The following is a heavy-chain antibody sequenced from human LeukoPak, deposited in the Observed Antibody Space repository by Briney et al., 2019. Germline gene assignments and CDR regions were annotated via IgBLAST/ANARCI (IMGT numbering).Heavy chain of an antibody. Sequence: SETLSLTCTVSGGSISNSSYYWGWIRQPPGKGREWIGTIYYSGYTYYNPSLESRVTISVDTSKNLFSLKLSSVTAADTAVYYCAKHYMGSYNNRGLDSWGQGTLVTVSS. CDR1: GGSISNSSYY. CDR2: IYYSGYT. V-gene: IGHV4-39*01. D-gene: IGHD3-10*01. J-gene: IGHJ4*02. CDR3: AKHYMGSYNNRGLDS.